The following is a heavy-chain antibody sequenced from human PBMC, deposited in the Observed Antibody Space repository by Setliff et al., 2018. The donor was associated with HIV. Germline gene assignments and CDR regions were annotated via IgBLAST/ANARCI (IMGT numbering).Heavy chain of an antibody. CDR3: VRPVREPVD. Sequence: PGGSLRLSCAASGFTFSSYGMHWVRQAPGKGLEWVAFIRYDGSNKYYADSVKGRFTISRDNAKNSVYLQMNSLRAEDTAMYYCVRPVREPVDWGRGTLVTVSS. CDR1: GFTFSSYG. V-gene: IGHV3-30*02. D-gene: IGHD6-19*01. J-gene: IGHJ4*02. CDR2: IRYDGSNK.